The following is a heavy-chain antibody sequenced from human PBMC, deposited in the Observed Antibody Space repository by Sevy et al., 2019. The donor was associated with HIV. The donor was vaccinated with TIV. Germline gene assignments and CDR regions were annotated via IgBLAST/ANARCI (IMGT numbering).Heavy chain of an antibody. V-gene: IGHV3-7*01. CDR1: GFTFSRYW. J-gene: IGHJ4*02. Sequence: GGSLRLSCAASGFTFSRYWMTWVRQAPGKGLEWMANIKQDESEKYYVDSVKGRFTISRDNAKNSLYLQMNSLRADDTAVYYCARAEQVTMLVVFGGLYFDSWGQGTLVTASS. D-gene: IGHD3-22*01. CDR2: IKQDESEK. CDR3: ARAEQVTMLVVFGGLYFDS.